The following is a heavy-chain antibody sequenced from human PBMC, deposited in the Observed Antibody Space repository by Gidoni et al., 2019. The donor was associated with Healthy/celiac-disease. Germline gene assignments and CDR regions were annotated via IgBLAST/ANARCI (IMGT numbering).Heavy chain of an antibody. CDR3: ARGRTYSYY. CDR1: GGSMSSYY. J-gene: IGHJ4*02. Sequence: QGQRQESGPGLVKSSETRSLTGTVSGGSMSSYYWTWIRQPPGKGLELIGYLYSNGTLDYNPSLKSRITISVDTSRSQFSLKFHSVTAADTAVYYCARGRTYSYYWGQGTLVTVSS. CDR2: LYSNGTL. D-gene: IGHD2-21*01. V-gene: IGHV4-59*01.